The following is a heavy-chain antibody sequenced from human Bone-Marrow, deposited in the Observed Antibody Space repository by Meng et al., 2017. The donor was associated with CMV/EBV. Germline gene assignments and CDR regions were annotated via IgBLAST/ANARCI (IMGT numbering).Heavy chain of an antibody. CDR1: GYSFTSYW. CDR2: IYPGDSDT. Sequence: KVSCKGSGYSFTSYWIGWVRQMPGKGLEWMGIIYPGDSDTRYSPSFQGQVTISADKSISTAYLQWSSLKASDTAMYYCVVVPAASLNWFDPWGRGTLVIVSS. V-gene: IGHV5-51*01. D-gene: IGHD2-2*01. J-gene: IGHJ5*02. CDR3: VVVPAASLNWFDP.